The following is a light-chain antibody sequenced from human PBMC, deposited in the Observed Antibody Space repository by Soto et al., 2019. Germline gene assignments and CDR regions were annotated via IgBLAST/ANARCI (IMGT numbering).Light chain of an antibody. CDR1: SSNIGSNT. Sequence: QSVLTQPPSASGTPGQRVTISCSGSSSNIGSNTVNWYQQLPGTAPKLLIYSDNQRPSGVSDRFSGSKSGTSASLAISGPQSEDEADYYCAAWDDSLNGPVFGGGTKLTVL. V-gene: IGLV1-44*01. CDR2: SDN. J-gene: IGLJ2*01. CDR3: AAWDDSLNGPV.